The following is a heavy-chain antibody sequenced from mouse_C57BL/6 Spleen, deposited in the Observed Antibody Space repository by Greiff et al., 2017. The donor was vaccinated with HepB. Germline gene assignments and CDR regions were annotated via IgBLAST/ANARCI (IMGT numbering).Heavy chain of an antibody. J-gene: IGHJ4*01. Sequence: VKLKESGPGLVQPSQSLSITCTVSGFSLTSYGVHWVRQSPGQGLEWLGVIWRGGSTDYNAAVMSRLSITKDNFKSQVSFKMNSLQPDDTAIDYVAEDMARRAMDYWGQGTSVTVSS. CDR2: IWRGGST. CDR3: AEDMARRAMDY. CDR1: GFSLTSYG. V-gene: IGHV2-5*01. D-gene: IGHD3-3*01.